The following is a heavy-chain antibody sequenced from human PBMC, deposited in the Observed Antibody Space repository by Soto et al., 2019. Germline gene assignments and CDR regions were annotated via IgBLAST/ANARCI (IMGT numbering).Heavy chain of an antibody. CDR3: ARGRAITGTMPS. Sequence: QVQLVQSGAEVKKPGASVKVSCKASGYTFTSYDINWVRQATGQGLEWMGWMNPNTGNTGYAQKFQGRVTMTRNTSISTAYMALSSLRSEDTAVYYCARGRAITGTMPSWGQGTLVTVSS. V-gene: IGHV1-8*01. J-gene: IGHJ5*02. D-gene: IGHD1-20*01. CDR2: MNPNTGNT. CDR1: GYTFTSYD.